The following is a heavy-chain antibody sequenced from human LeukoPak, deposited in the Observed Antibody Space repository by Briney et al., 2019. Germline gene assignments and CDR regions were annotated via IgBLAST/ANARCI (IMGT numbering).Heavy chain of an antibody. V-gene: IGHV4-59*01. CDR2: IYYSGST. CDR1: GGSISSYY. J-gene: IGHJ5*02. Sequence: SETLSLICTVSGGSISSYYWSWIRQPPGKGLEWIGYIYYSGSTNYNPSLKSRVTISVDTSKNQFSLKLSSVTAADTAVYYCARVEAAAESWFDPWGQGTLVTVSS. CDR3: ARVEAAAESWFDP. D-gene: IGHD6-13*01.